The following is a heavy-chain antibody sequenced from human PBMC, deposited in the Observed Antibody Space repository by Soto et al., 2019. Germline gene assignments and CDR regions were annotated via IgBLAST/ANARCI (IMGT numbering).Heavy chain of an antibody. CDR1: GGPITSENYY. CDR2: IYYSGST. CDR3: ARVFDYYGSGSYYGYFDY. Sequence: PSETLSLTCTVSGGPITSENYYWGWIRQPPGKGLEWIGYIYYSGSTNYNHSLKSRVTISVDTSKNQFSLKLSSVTAADTAVYYCARVFDYYGSGSYYGYFDYWGQGTLVTVSS. D-gene: IGHD3-10*01. V-gene: IGHV4-61*01. J-gene: IGHJ4*02.